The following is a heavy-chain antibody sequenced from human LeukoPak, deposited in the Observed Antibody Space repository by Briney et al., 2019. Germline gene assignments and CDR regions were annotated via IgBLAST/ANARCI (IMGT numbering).Heavy chain of an antibody. V-gene: IGHV3-23*01. J-gene: IGHJ4*02. CDR1: GFTVSSNY. CDR3: AKDQRSIAVAGYFDY. D-gene: IGHD6-19*01. Sequence: GGSLRLSCAASGFTVSSNYMSWVRQAPGKGLEWVSAISGSGGSTYYADSVKGRFTISRDNSKNTLYLQMNSLRAEDTAVYYCAKDQRSIAVAGYFDYWGQGTLVTVSS. CDR2: ISGSGGST.